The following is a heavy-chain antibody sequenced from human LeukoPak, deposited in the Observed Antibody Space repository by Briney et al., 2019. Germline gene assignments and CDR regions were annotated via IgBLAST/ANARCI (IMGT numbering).Heavy chain of an antibody. V-gene: IGHV1-69*13. J-gene: IGHJ5*02. D-gene: IGHD5-18*01. CDR2: IIPIFGTA. Sequence: SVKVSCKASGGTFSSYAISWVRQAPGQGLEWMGGIIPIFGTANYAQKFQGRVTITADESTSTAYMELSSLRSEDTAVYYCASQPGYSYGLRWFDPWGQGTLVTVSS. CDR3: ASQPGYSYGLRWFDP. CDR1: GGTFSSYA.